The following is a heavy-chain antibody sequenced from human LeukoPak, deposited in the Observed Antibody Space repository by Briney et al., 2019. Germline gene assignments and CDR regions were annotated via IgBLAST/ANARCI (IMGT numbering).Heavy chain of an antibody. CDR1: GFSFSTYW. V-gene: IGHV3-23*01. D-gene: IGHD2-2*01. CDR2: ISGSGSTT. CDR3: AKDWDQLLYYFDY. J-gene: IGHJ4*02. Sequence: GGSLRLSCAASGFSFSTYWMHWVRQAPGKGLEWVSAISGSGSTTYYADPVKGRFTISRDNSKNTLYLQTNSLRAEDTAVYYCAKDWDQLLYYFDYWGQGTLVTVSS.